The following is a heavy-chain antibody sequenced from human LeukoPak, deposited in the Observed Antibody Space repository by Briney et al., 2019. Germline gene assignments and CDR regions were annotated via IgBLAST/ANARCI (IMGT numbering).Heavy chain of an antibody. CDR2: ISPGSSTI. D-gene: IGHD6-13*01. CDR3: ARSKQLDY. CDR1: GFTFSSYN. V-gene: IGHV3-48*02. Sequence: GGSMRLSCAASGFTFSSYNMNWVRQAPGKGLEWVSYISPGSSTIYYADSVKGRFTISRDNAKNSLYLQMNSLRDEDTAVYYCARSKQLDYWGQGTLVTVSS. J-gene: IGHJ4*02.